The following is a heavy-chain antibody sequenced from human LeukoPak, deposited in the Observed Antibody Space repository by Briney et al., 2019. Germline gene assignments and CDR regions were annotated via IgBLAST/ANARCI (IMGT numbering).Heavy chain of an antibody. CDR2: ISGSGGST. Sequence: GGSLRLSCAGTGMSFSDFRGAWMSWVRQAPGKGLEWVSAISGSGGSTYYADSVKGRFTISRDNSKNTLYLQMNSLRAEDTAVYYCATLALYSYGYFDYWGQGTLVTVSS. CDR3: ATLALYSYGYFDY. V-gene: IGHV3-23*01. D-gene: IGHD5-18*01. J-gene: IGHJ4*02. CDR1: GMSFSDFRGA.